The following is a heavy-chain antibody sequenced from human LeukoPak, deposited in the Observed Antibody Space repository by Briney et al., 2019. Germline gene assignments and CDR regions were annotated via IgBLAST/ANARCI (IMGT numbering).Heavy chain of an antibody. Sequence: ASVNVSCTASGYTFTTYGISWVRQAPGQGLEGMGWISAYNGNTNYAQKLQGRVTMTTDTSTSTAYMELRSLRSDDTAVYYCTRAEGYSSSWYYFDYWGQGTLVTVSS. J-gene: IGHJ4*02. CDR3: TRAEGYSSSWYYFDY. CDR1: GYTFTTYG. V-gene: IGHV1-18*01. D-gene: IGHD6-13*01. CDR2: ISAYNGNT.